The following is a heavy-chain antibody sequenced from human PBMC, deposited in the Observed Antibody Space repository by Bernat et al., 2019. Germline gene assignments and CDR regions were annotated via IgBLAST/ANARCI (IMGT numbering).Heavy chain of an antibody. D-gene: IGHD2-15*01. V-gene: IGHV3-48*03. CDR1: GFTFSSYE. CDR2: ISSSGSAI. Sequence: EVQLVESGEGLVQPGGSLRLSCAASGFTFSSYELNWVRQAPGKGLEWISYISSSGSAIYYADSVKGRFTISRDNAKNSLYLQMNNLRAEDTAVYYCAREGSFDDFDYWGQGTLVTVSS. J-gene: IGHJ4*02. CDR3: AREGSFDDFDY.